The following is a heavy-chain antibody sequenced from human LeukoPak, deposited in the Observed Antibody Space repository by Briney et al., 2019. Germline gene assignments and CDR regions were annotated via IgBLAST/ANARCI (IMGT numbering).Heavy chain of an antibody. CDR1: GFIFSSYW. D-gene: IGHD3-16*01. CDR3: VRGTYGGVN. CDR2: IKQDGSEK. Sequence: QPGGSLRLSCTASGFIFSSYWMSWVRQAPGKGLEWVANIKQDGSEKYYVDAVQGRFTISRDNAQNSLYLQMNSLRAEDTAVYYCVRGTYGGVNWGQGTLVTVSS. J-gene: IGHJ4*02. V-gene: IGHV3-7*01.